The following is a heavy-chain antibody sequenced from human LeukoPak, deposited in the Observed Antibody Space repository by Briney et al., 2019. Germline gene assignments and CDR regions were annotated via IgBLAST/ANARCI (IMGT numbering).Heavy chain of an antibody. CDR3: ASLSAVAAIPVVPDI. CDR1: GGSISSSSYY. V-gene: IGHV4-39*07. Sequence: PSETLSLSCTVSGGSISSSSYYWGWIRQLPGKGLEWIGSIYYSGSTYYNPSLQSRVTISVDTSKNQFSLRLSSVTAADTAVYYCASLSAVAAIPVVPDIWGQGTMVTVSS. CDR2: IYYSGST. D-gene: IGHD2-21*02. J-gene: IGHJ3*02.